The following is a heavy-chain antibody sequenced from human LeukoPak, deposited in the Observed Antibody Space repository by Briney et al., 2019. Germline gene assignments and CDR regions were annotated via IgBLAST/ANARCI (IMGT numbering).Heavy chain of an antibody. Sequence: SETLSLTCTVSGGSISSGGYYWSWIRQHPGKGLEWIGYICYSGSTYYNPSLKSRVTISVDTSKNQFSLKLSSVTAADTAVYYCAREGSYGYFDYWGQGTLVTVSS. CDR3: AREGSYGYFDY. D-gene: IGHD5-18*01. CDR2: ICYSGST. CDR1: GGSISSGGYY. J-gene: IGHJ4*02. V-gene: IGHV4-31*03.